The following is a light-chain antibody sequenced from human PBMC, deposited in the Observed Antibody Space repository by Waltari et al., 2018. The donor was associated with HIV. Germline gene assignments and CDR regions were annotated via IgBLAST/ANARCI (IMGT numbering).Light chain of an antibody. V-gene: IGLV3-1*01. CDR3: QAWDSNTGV. CDR2: VDT. J-gene: IGLJ2*01. Sequence: SYELTQPPSVSVSPVQTASITCSGDQLGDKYAYWYQQKPGQSPVLVIYVDTKRPSGIPERFSGSNSGNTATLTISGTQAMDEADYYCQAWDSNTGVFGGGTKLTVL. CDR1: QLGDKY.